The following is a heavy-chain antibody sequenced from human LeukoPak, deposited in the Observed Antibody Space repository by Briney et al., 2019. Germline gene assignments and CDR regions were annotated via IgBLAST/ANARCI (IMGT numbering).Heavy chain of an antibody. D-gene: IGHD3-9*01. Sequence: GGSLRLSCAASGFTFSNYAMSWVRQAPGKGLEGVSAIVGSGGSTYYAESVKGRFTISRDNPKNTLYLQMNSLRAEDTAVYYCAKWGDYDILTGYYDSDYWGQGTLVTVSS. J-gene: IGHJ4*02. CDR1: GFTFSNYA. CDR3: AKWGDYDILTGYYDSDY. V-gene: IGHV3-23*01. CDR2: IVGSGGST.